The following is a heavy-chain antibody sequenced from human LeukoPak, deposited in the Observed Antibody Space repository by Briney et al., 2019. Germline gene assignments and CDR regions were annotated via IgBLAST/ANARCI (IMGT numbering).Heavy chain of an antibody. Sequence: GGSLRLSSAASGFTFSDYTMSWVRQAPGKGLEWVSSISSSSSYIYFANSVRGRFTIYRDNAKNSLYLQMNSLRAEDTAVYYCAKDSPSRTATTEVPVDYWGQGTLVTVSS. J-gene: IGHJ4*02. V-gene: IGHV3-21*01. CDR1: GFTFSDYT. CDR2: ISSSSSYI. CDR3: AKDSPSRTATTEVPVDY. D-gene: IGHD5-24*01.